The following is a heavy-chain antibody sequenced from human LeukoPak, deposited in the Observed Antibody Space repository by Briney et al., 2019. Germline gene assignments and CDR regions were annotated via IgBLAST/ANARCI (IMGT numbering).Heavy chain of an antibody. CDR3: AYGAFLDY. J-gene: IGHJ4*02. V-gene: IGHV3-30*03. Sequence: GRSLRLSCAASGFTFSSYGTHWVRQAPGKGLEWVAVISYDGSNKYYADSVKGRFTISRDNSKNTLYLQMNSLRAEDTAVYYCAYGAFLDYWGQGTLVTVSS. CDR2: ISYDGSNK. D-gene: IGHD4-17*01. CDR1: GFTFSSYG.